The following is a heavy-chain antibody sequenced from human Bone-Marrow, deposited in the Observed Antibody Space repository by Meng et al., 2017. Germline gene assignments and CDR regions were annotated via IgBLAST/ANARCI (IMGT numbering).Heavy chain of an antibody. V-gene: IGHV4-59*01. D-gene: IGHD2-21*02. J-gene: IGHJ4*02. CDR3: ARGPSHGGSYSDY. Sequence: QVQLQESGPGLVKPSETPSLTCTVSGGSISTYYWSWIRQSPEKGLEWIGYINYSGRTNYIPSLRSRATISVDPSKNQFSLNLRSVTAADTAVYYCARGPSHGGSYSDYWGQGTLVTVSS. CDR1: GGSISTYY. CDR2: INYSGRT.